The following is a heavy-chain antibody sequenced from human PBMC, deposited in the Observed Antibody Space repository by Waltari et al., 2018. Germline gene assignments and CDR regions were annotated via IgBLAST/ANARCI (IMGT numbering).Heavy chain of an antibody. CDR2: IYSGDAT. CDR3: ATSKGGDYERIVY. D-gene: IGHD4-17*01. Sequence: EVQLVESGGGLIQPGGSLGLSCAVSGFTVSGNYMTWVRQAPGKRLGCVSIIYSGDATYYAVSVKGRFTSSRDSSKNTLYLQMNSLRAEDTAIYYGATSKGGDYERIVYWGQGTLVTVSS. J-gene: IGHJ4*02. V-gene: IGHV3-53*01. CDR1: GFTVSGNY.